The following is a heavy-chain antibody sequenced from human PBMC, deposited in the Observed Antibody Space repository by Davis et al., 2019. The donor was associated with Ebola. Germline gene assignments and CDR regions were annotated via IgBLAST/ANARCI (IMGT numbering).Heavy chain of an antibody. CDR3: ARDLGNSEVY. Sequence: ASVKVSCKASGYTFTTYGITWVRQAPGQGLAWMGWISAYNGNTNYAQKLQGRVTMTRDTSTSTVYMELSSLRTEDTAVYYCARDLGNSEVYWGQGTLVTVSS. CDR2: ISAYNGNT. CDR1: GYTFTTYG. J-gene: IGHJ4*02. V-gene: IGHV1-18*01. D-gene: IGHD4-23*01.